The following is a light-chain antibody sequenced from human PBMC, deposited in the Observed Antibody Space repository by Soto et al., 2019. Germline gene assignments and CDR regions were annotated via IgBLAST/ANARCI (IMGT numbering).Light chain of an antibody. CDR2: GAS. V-gene: IGKV3-20*01. J-gene: IGKJ4*01. CDR3: HQYDSSPLT. Sequence: EIVLTQSPGTLSLSPGERATLSCRASQSVSSSYLAWYQQKPGQAPRLLIYGASSRATGIPDRFSGSGSGTYFTPTISRLEPEDFAVYYCHQYDSSPLTFGGGTKVEIK. CDR1: QSVSSSY.